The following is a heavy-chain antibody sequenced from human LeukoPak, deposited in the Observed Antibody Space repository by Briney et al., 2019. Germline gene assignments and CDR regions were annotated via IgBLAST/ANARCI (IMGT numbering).Heavy chain of an antibody. D-gene: IGHD4-17*01. V-gene: IGHV1-46*01. CDR1: GYTFTNYH. CDR2: INPSGGST. Sequence: GASVKVSCKASGYTFTNYHMNWVRQAPGQGLEWMGIINPSGGSTTNAQKFQGRVIMTRDTSISTVYMELNSLTSDDMAMYYCARDNNDYGDFRVDYWGQGTLVTVSS. J-gene: IGHJ4*02. CDR3: ARDNNDYGDFRVDY.